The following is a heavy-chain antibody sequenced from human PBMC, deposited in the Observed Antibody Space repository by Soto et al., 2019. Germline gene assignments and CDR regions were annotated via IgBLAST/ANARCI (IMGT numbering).Heavy chain of an antibody. CDR3: ARQNYGMDV. V-gene: IGHV4-39*01. CDR1: GGSISSGSYY. Sequence: PSETLSLTCTVSGGSISSGSYYWGWIRQPPGKGLDWIGTIYYSGSTDYNPSLQSRVTISVDTSKNQFSLKLSSVTAADTAGDDCARQNYGMDVWGQGTTVTVSS. J-gene: IGHJ6*02. CDR2: IYYSGST.